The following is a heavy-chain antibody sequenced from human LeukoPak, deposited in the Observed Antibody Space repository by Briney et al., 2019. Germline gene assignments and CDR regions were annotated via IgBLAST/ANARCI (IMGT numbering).Heavy chain of an antibody. D-gene: IGHD6-13*01. CDR3: AEIAAAGTLFDY. CDR1: GGSFSAYY. J-gene: IGHJ4*02. CDR2: INHSGST. V-gene: IGHV4-34*01. Sequence: SETLSLTCAVYGGSFSAYYGSWIRQPPGKGLEWIGEINHSGSTNYNPSLKSRVTISVDTSRNQFSLKLSSVTAADTAVYYCAEIAAAGTLFDYWGQGTLVTVSS.